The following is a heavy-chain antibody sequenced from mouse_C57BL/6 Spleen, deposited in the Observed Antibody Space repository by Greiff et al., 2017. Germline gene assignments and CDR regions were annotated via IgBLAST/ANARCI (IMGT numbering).Heavy chain of an antibody. Sequence: EVQLQQSGPELVKPGASVKISCKASGYTFTDYYMNWVKQSHGKSLEWIGDINPNNGGTSYNQKFKGKATLTVDKSSSTAYMELRSLTSEDSAVYYCAREDYDYDEGFAYWGQGTLVTVSA. J-gene: IGHJ3*01. CDR2: INPNNGGT. CDR3: AREDYDYDEGFAY. CDR1: GYTFTDYY. D-gene: IGHD2-4*01. V-gene: IGHV1-26*01.